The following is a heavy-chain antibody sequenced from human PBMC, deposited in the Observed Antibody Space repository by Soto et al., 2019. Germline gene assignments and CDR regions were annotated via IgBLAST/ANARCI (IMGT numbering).Heavy chain of an antibody. CDR2: INAGNGNT. J-gene: IGHJ6*02. CDR1: GYTFTSYA. D-gene: IGHD3-10*01. V-gene: IGHV1-3*01. Sequence: ASVKVSCKASGYTFTSYAMHWVRQAPGQRLERVGWINAGNGNTKYSQKYQGRVTITRDTSASTAYMELSSLRSEDTAVYYCARDMRAHYYGSGSYSSPYYYYYGMDVWGQGTTVTVSS. CDR3: ARDMRAHYYGSGSYSSPYYYYYGMDV.